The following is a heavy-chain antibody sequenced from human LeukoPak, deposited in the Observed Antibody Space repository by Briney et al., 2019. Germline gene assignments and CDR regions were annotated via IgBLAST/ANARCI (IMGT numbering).Heavy chain of an antibody. D-gene: IGHD2-15*01. CDR2: ISDGGSST. CDR3: VRGGASTWS. V-gene: IGHV3-74*01. CDR1: GFTFKNSW. J-gene: IGHJ5*02. Sequence: GGSLRLSCATSGFTFKNSWMHWVRQAPGKGPVWVSRISDGGSSTTYADSVKGRFTISRDDAKNTLYLQMNSLRAEDTAVYYCVRGGASTWSWGQGTLVTVSS.